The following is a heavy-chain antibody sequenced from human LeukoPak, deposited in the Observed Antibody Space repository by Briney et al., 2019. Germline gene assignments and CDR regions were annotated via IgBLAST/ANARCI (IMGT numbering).Heavy chain of an antibody. J-gene: IGHJ3*01. Sequence: GGSLRLSCAPSGFTLSSYAMTWVRQAPGKGLEWVSGIVGTGSNTYYADSVKGRFAISRDDSKNLLYLLMNSLRAEDTAVYYCTKGYNSDWYNTFDVWGQGTLVTVSS. CDR3: TKGYNSDWYNTFDV. D-gene: IGHD6-19*01. CDR2: IVGTGSNT. V-gene: IGHV3-23*01. CDR1: GFTLSSYA.